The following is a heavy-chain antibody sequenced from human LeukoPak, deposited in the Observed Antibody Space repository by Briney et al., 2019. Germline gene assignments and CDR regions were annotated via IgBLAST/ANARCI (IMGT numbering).Heavy chain of an antibody. CDR3: ARDGWRRDGYNSGDWFDP. V-gene: IGHV1-69*01. Sequence: ASVKVSCKASGGTFSSYAISWVRQAPGQGLEWMGGIIPIFGTANYAQKFQGRVTITADESTSTAYMELSSPRSEDTAVYYCARDGWRRDGYNSGDWFDPWGQGTLVTVSS. D-gene: IGHD5-24*01. CDR1: GGTFSSYA. J-gene: IGHJ5*02. CDR2: IIPIFGTA.